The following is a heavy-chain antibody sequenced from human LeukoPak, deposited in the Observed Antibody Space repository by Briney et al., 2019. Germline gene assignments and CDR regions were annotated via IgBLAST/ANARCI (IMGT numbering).Heavy chain of an antibody. J-gene: IGHJ5*02. CDR3: ARDWFYGNYDWFDP. D-gene: IGHD4-17*01. V-gene: IGHV4-4*07. Sequence: PSETLSLTCTVSRGSISSYYWSWIRQPAGKGLEWIGRIYTSGSTNYNPSLKSRVTISEDTSKYQFSLKLSSVTAADAAVYYCARDWFYGNYDWFDPWGQGTLVTVSS. CDR2: IYTSGST. CDR1: RGSISSYY.